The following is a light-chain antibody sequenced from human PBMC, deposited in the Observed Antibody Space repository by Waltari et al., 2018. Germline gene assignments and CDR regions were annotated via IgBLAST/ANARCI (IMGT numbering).Light chain of an antibody. Sequence: QSALTQPAPVSGSPGQSLTLSCSGTSSDVGSYIYVSWYQQHPGTPPKLLIYDVTMRPSGVSGRFSGSKSGNTASLTISGLQPEDEADYFCSSYTPTSILVFGGGTKLTV. V-gene: IGLV2-14*03. J-gene: IGLJ2*01. CDR3: SSYTPTSILV. CDR2: DVT. CDR1: SSDVGSYIY.